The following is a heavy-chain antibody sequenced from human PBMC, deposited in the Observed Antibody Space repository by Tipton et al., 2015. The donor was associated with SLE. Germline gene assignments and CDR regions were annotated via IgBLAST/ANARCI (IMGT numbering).Heavy chain of an antibody. CDR3: ARDPPSSYYYGMDV. J-gene: IGHJ6*02. Sequence: TLSLTCTVSGGSMSRQYWSWIRQPPGKGLEGIGSIYGSGSSYYNPSLRSRVTISVDTSKNQFSLKLSSVTAADTAVYFCARDPPSSYYYGMDVWGRGATVTVSS. V-gene: IGHV4-4*07. D-gene: IGHD3-10*01. CDR2: IYGSGSS. CDR1: GGSMSRQY.